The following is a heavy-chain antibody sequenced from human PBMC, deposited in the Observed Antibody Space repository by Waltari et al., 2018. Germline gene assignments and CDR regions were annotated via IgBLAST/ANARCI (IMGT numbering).Heavy chain of an antibody. Sequence: EVQLVQSGAAVKKPGESLKISCKGSGYSFTIYWIGWVRQMPGKGLGWMGTIHPDGADTSDSPSIQGQGTIAAGKSISTAYLQWRGLKDSETAMYYWAGHVSCGDRGYSYTDYWGLGTLVTVSS. CDR3: AGHVSCGDRGYSYTDY. D-gene: IGHD5-18*01. J-gene: IGHJ4*02. V-gene: IGHV5-51*01. CDR2: IHPDGADT. CDR1: GYSFTIYW.